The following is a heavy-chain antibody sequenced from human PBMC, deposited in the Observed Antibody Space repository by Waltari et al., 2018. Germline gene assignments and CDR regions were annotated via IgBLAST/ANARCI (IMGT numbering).Heavy chain of an antibody. J-gene: IGHJ4*02. V-gene: IGHV3-53*01. Sequence: LSCAASGFTVSSNYMSWVRQAPGKGLEWVSVIYSGGSTYYADSVKGRFTISRDNSKNTLYLQMNSLRAEDTAVYYCASVVYYDYVWGSYRPGYWGQGTLVTVSS. CDR2: IYSGGST. CDR1: GFTVSSNY. D-gene: IGHD3-16*01. CDR3: ASVVYYDYVWGSYRPGY.